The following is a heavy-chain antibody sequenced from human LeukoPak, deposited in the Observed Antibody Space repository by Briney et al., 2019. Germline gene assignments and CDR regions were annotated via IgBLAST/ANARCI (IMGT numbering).Heavy chain of an antibody. D-gene: IGHD7-27*01. CDR2: VSYDGSNK. V-gene: IGHV3-30*18. CDR3: VKDWGNWGYGYDFDH. Sequence: GRSLRLSCAASGFTFSTYGMHWVRQAPGKGLEWVAVVSYDGSNKYYAASVKGRFTISRDNSKNTLYLQMNSLKAEDTAVYYCVKDWGNWGYGYDFDHWGQGTLVTVSS. J-gene: IGHJ4*02. CDR1: GFTFSTYG.